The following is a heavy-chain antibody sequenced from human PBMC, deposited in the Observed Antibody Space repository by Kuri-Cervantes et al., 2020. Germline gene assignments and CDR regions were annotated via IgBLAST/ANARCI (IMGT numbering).Heavy chain of an antibody. CDR1: GFTFSTYG. CDR3: ARDGGKDGSELEGTW. Sequence: GESLKISCAASGFTFSTYGMSWVRQAPGKGLEWVSGISNSGGSTYYADSVKGRFTISRDNSKNTLYLQMNSLRAEDTAVYYCARDGGKDGSELEGTWWGQGTLVTVSS. CDR2: ISNSGGST. J-gene: IGHJ4*02. D-gene: IGHD3-10*01. V-gene: IGHV3-23*01.